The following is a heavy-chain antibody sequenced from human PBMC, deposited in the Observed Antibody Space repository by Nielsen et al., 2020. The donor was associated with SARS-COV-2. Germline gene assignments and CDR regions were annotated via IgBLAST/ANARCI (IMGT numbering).Heavy chain of an antibody. CDR2: ISSSSSYI. CDR1: GFTFSSYS. CDR3: ARTPTPYSGSYLTGY. V-gene: IGHV3-21*01. J-gene: IGHJ4*02. D-gene: IGHD1-26*01. Sequence: GESLKIFCAASGFTFSSYSMNWVRQAPGKGLEWVSSISSSSSYIYYADSVKGRFTISRDNAKNSLYLQMNSLRAEDTAVYYCARTPTPYSGSYLTGYWGQGTLVTVSS.